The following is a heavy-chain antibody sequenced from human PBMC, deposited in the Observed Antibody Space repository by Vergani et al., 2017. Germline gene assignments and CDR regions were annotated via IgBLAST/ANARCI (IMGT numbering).Heavy chain of an antibody. J-gene: IGHJ1*01. CDR2: ISGSGGST. CDR3: AKDTGGMSGDYVSFQH. Sequence: EVQLLESGGGLVQPGGSLRLSCAASGFTFSSYAMSWVRQAPGKGLEWVSAISGSGGSTYYADSVKGRFTISRDNSKNPLYLQMNSLRAEDTAVYYCAKDTGGMSGDYVSFQHWGQGTLVTVSS. D-gene: IGHD4-17*01. CDR1: GFTFSSYA. V-gene: IGHV3-23*01.